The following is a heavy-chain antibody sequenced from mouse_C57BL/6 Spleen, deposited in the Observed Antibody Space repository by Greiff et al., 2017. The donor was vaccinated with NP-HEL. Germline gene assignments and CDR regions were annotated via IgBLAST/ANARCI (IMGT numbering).Heavy chain of an antibody. CDR3: ARSSDYMEDY. V-gene: IGHV1-54*01. CDR1: GYAFTNYL. CDR2: INPGSGGT. J-gene: IGHJ2*01. D-gene: IGHD2-12*01. Sequence: VHLVESGAELVRPGTSVKVSCKASGYAFTNYLIEWVKQRPGQGLEWIGVINPGSGGTNYNEKFKGKATLTADKSSSTAYMQLSSLTSEDSAVYFCARSSDYMEDYWGQGTTLTVSS.